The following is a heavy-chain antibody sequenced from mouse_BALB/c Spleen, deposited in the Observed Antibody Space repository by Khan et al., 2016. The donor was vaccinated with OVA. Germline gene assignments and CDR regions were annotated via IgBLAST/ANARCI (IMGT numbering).Heavy chain of an antibody. J-gene: IGHJ2*01. V-gene: IGHV1S22*01. CDR1: GYTFTSYW. Sequence: LKESGSELVRPGASVKLSCKASGYTFTSYWMHWVKQRPGQGLEWIGNIYPGSGSTHYDEKFKRKATLTVDTSSSTAYIQLSSLTSEESAVYYCTRGEYDGDYWGQGTTLTVSS. CDR2: IYPGSGST. CDR3: TRGEYDGDY. D-gene: IGHD2-14*01.